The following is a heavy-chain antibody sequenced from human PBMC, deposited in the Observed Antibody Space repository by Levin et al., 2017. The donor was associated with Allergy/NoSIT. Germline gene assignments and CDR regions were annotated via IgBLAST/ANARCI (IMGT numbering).Heavy chain of an antibody. J-gene: IGHJ3*02. CDR3: AATYSSTRGRTFDI. D-gene: IGHD6-19*01. CDR2: IYNIGST. Sequence: SETLSLTCTVSGGSIYSHYWNWIRQSPEKGLEWIGYIYNIGSTAYNPSLKSRVAISMDTSKNEFSLKLTSVTAAETALYFCAATYSSTRGRTFDIWGQGTMVAVSS. CDR1: GGSIYSHY. V-gene: IGHV4-59*11.